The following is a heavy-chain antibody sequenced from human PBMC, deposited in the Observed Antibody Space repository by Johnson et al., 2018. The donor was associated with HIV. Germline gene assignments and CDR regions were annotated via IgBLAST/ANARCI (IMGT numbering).Heavy chain of an antibody. J-gene: IGHJ3*02. D-gene: IGHD4-11*01. CDR3: AGMTTVTTFGAFDS. CDR2: IYSGGST. Sequence: VQLVESGGGLVQPGGSLRLSCAASGFTVSSNYMSWVRQAPGKGLEWVSVIYSGGSTYYADSVKGRFTISRDNSKNTLYLQLNSLRAEDTAVYYCAGMTTVTTFGAFDSWGQGTMVTVSS. CDR1: GFTVSSNY. V-gene: IGHV3-66*02.